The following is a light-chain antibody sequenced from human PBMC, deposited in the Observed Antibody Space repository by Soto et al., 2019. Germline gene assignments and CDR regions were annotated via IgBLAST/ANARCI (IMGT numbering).Light chain of an antibody. Sequence: EIVMTQSPATLSVSPGETATLSCRASQSVGSAVAWYQHKPGQGPRLLIVGASIRATGVPGRFSGGGSGTEFTLTISSLQSEDFAVYYCKQYKNWPPLTFGGGTTVEIK. CDR3: KQYKNWPPLT. CDR1: QSVGSA. J-gene: IGKJ4*01. V-gene: IGKV3-15*01. CDR2: GAS.